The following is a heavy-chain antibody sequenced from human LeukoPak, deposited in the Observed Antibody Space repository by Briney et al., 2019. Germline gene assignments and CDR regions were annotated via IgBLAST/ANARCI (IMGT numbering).Heavy chain of an antibody. D-gene: IGHD2-21*01. CDR1: GLTFDDYA. J-gene: IGHJ4*02. CDR2: ISGSGGST. V-gene: IGHV3-23*01. CDR3: ARDLYSQC. Sequence: GGSLRLSCAASGLTFDDYAMHWVRQAPGKGLEWVSGISGSGGSTYNADSVKGRFTISRDNSKNTLYLQMNSLRAEDTAVYYCARDLYSQCWGQGTLVTVSS.